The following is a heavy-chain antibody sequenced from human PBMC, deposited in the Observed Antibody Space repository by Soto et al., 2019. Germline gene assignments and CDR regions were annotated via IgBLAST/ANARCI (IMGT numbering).Heavy chain of an antibody. J-gene: IGHJ6*02. D-gene: IGHD3-10*01. CDR3: ARDAVTMIRGIIMDYFGMDV. Sequence: SQTLSLTCAISGDSVSSNSATWNWVRQSPSRGLEWLGRTYYKSKWYVDYAVSVKSRITINPESSRNQFSLQLKSVTPEDTAVYFCARDAVTMIRGIIMDYFGMDVWGQGTTVTVYS. CDR2: TYYKSKWYV. V-gene: IGHV6-1*01. CDR1: GDSVSSNSAT.